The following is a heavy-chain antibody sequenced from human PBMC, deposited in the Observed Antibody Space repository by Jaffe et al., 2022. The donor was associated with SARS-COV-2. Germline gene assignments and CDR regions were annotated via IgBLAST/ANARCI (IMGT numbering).Heavy chain of an antibody. CDR3: AAGLGASDFDY. J-gene: IGHJ4*02. CDR2: LVSRLVDETI. V-gene: IGHV3-15*04. D-gene: IGHD1-26*01. CDR1: GFTLSNGY. Sequence: EVHLVDSGGGRVKPGGSLRLSCVASGFTLSNGYMNWVRQAPGGGLEWVGRLVSRLVDETIDYAAPVEGRFSISKDDSKNTLYLDMTSLKPEDTGVYYCAAGLGASDFDYWGQGTLVTVSS.